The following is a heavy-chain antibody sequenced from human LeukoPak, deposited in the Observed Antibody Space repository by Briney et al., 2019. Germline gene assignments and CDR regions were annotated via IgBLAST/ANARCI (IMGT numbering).Heavy chain of an antibody. CDR3: AREAYYGAGSNWFDP. V-gene: IGHV4-59*11. CDR1: GGSISNLY. D-gene: IGHD3-10*01. Sequence: KPSETLSLTCTLSGGSISNLYWSWIRLPPGKGLEWMGYIYYNGDTNYNPSLKSRVTISLDTSKKQFSLKLSSVPAADTAVYYCAREAYYGAGSNWFDPWGQGTLVTVSS. CDR2: IYYNGDT. J-gene: IGHJ5*02.